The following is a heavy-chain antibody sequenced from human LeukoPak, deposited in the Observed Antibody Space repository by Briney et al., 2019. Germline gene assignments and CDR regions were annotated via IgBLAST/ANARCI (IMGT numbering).Heavy chain of an antibody. J-gene: IGHJ5*02. V-gene: IGHV3-23*01. CDR1: GFTFSSYA. D-gene: IGHD2-15*01. CDR2: ISGSGGST. CDR3: ARAPKGSGAWFDP. Sequence: GGSLRLSCAASGFTFSSYAMSWVRQAPGKGLEWVSAISGSGGSTYYADSVKGRFTISRDNSKNTLYLQMSSLRSEDTAVYYCARAPKGSGAWFDPWGQGTLVTVSS.